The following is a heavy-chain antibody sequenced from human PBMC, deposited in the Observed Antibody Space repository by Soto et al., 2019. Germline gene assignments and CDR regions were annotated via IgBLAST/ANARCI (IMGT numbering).Heavy chain of an antibody. V-gene: IGHV3-30*18. CDR2: ISYDGSDK. CDR3: AKGLRDGYINDAFDI. CDR1: GFTFSSYG. J-gene: IGHJ3*02. D-gene: IGHD5-12*01. Sequence: QVQLVESGGGVVQPGRSLRLSCAASGFTFSSYGMHWVRQAPGKGLEWVAAISYDGSDKYNADSVKGRFTISRDNSKNTLYLQMNSLRAEDTAVYYCAKGLRDGYINDAFDIWGQGTMVTVSS.